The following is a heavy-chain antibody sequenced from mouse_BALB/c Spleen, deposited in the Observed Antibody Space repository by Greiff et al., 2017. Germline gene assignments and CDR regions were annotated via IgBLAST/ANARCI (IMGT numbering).Heavy chain of an antibody. CDR3: ARGGGNWYFDV. CDR2: ILPGSGST. V-gene: IGHV1-9*01. J-gene: IGHJ1*01. CDR1: GYTFSSYW. Sequence: QVQLKQSGAELMKPGASVKISCKATGYTFSSYWIEWVKQRPGHGLEWIGEILPGSGSTNYNEKFKGKATFTADTSSNTAYMQLSSLTSEDSAVYYCARGGGNWYFDVWGAGTTVTVSS.